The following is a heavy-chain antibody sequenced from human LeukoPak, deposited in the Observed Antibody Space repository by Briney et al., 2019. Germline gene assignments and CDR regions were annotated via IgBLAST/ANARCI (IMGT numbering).Heavy chain of an antibody. CDR3: AYSPGRALTITSGYYYMDV. CDR2: ISAYNGNT. D-gene: IGHD3-16*01. V-gene: IGHV1-18*01. Sequence: RASVKVSCKASGYTFTSYGISWVRQAPGQGREWMGWISAYNGNTNYAQKLQGRVTMTTDTSTSTAYMELRSLRSDDTAVYYCAYSPGRALTITSGYYYMDVWGKGTTVTVSS. J-gene: IGHJ6*03. CDR1: GYTFTSYG.